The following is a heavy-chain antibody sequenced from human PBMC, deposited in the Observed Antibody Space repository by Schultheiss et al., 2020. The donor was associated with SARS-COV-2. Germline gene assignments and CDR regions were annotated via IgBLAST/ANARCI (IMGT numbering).Heavy chain of an antibody. D-gene: IGHD3-22*01. CDR3: ARSNYYDSSGYYYVSYHFDY. CDR2: TYYRSKWYN. Sequence: SETLSLTCAISGDSVSSNSVAWNWIRQSPSRGLEWLGRTYYRSKWYNDYVASVKSRIIINPDTSENQFSLQLNSVTPEDTAVYYCARSNYYDSSGYYYVSYHFDYWGQGTLVTVSS. CDR1: GDSVSSNSVA. J-gene: IGHJ4*02. V-gene: IGHV6-1*01.